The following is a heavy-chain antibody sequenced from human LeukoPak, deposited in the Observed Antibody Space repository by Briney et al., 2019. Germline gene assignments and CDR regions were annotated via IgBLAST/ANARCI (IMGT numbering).Heavy chain of an antibody. CDR1: GFTFSSYAM. Sequence: ESLRLSCAASGFTFSSYAMSWVRQAPGKGLEWIGEIYHSGSTNYNPSLKSRVTISVDKSKNQFSQKLSSVTAADTAVYYCASRYMYYYGSGSYLDYWGQGTLVTVSS. V-gene: IGHV4-4*02. J-gene: IGHJ4*02. CDR2: IYHSGST. CDR3: ASRYMYYYGSGSYLDY. D-gene: IGHD3-10*01.